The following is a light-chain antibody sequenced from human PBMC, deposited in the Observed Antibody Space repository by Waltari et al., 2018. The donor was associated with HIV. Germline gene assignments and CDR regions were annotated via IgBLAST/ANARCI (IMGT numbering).Light chain of an antibody. V-gene: IGLV2-8*01. CDR2: DVN. Sequence: QSALTQPPSASGSLGQSVTLSCTGPRPDAGVYNYVPWYQQYSGEAPKLIIYDVNKRPSGVPDRFSGSKSGNTASLTVSGLQGEDEAQYYCSAYAGSNNLVLFGGGTKLTVL. CDR1: RPDAGVYNY. J-gene: IGLJ2*01. CDR3: SAYAGSNNLVL.